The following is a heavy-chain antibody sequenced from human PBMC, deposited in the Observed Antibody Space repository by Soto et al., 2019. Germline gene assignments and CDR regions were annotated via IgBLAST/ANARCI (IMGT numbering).Heavy chain of an antibody. CDR1: GGSISGSYYY. J-gene: IGHJ4*02. D-gene: IGHD2-15*01. Sequence: PSETLSLTCAVSGGSISGSYYYWGWLRQSPGKGPEWIGSVFYSGSTFYNPSLRSRVTLSVDTSKNQFSLRLNSVTVADTAVYFCAGFVVPASRNSDFDYWGQGALVTVSS. V-gene: IGHV4-39*01. CDR3: AGFVVPASRNSDFDY. CDR2: VFYSGST.